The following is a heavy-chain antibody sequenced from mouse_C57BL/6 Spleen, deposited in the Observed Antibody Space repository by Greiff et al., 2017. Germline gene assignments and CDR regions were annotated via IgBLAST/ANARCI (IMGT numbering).Heavy chain of an antibody. CDR1: GYTFTDYN. D-gene: IGHD3-1*01. Sequence: EVKVVESGPELVKPGASVKIPCKASGYTFTDYNMDWVKQSHGKSLEWIGDINPNNGGTIYNQKFKGKATLTVDKSSSTAYMELRSLTSEDTAVYYCARGLPGRGAFDYWGQGTTLTVSS. CDR2: INPNNGGT. CDR3: ARGLPGRGAFDY. J-gene: IGHJ2*01. V-gene: IGHV1-18*01.